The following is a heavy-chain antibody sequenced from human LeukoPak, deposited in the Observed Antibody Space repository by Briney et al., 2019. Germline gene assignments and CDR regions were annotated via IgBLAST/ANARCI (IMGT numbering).Heavy chain of an antibody. CDR1: GYTFTSYD. D-gene: IGHD1-26*01. J-gene: IGHJ4*02. CDR2: MNPNSGAT. V-gene: IGHV1-8*01. Sequence: ASVKVSCKASGYTFTSYDFNWLRQATGQGPEWMGWMNPNSGATGYAQKFQGRITMTRSASINTAYMELTDLRSEDTAVYYCARESSRWAYFDYWGQGTLVTVSS. CDR3: ARESSRWAYFDY.